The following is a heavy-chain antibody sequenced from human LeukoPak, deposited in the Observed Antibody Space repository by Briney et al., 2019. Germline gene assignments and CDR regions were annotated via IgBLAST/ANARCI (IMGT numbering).Heavy chain of an antibody. D-gene: IGHD1-26*01. Sequence: PSETLSLTCTVSGVSMSSYYWSWIRQPPGKGLEWIGYIYYSGSNKYNPSLKSRVAISIDTSKNQFSLKLNSVTAADTAVYYCARDDDSGSSYWGQGTLVTVSS. CDR3: ARDDDSGSSY. V-gene: IGHV4-59*01. CDR1: GVSMSSYY. J-gene: IGHJ4*02. CDR2: IYYSGSN.